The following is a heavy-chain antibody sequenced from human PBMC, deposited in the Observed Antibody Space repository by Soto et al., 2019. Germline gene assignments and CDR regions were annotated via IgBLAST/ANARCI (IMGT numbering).Heavy chain of an antibody. CDR1: GGTFSSYA. V-gene: IGHV1-69*13. Sequence: GASVKVSCKASGGTFSSYAISWVRQAPGQGLEWMGGIIPIFGTANYAQKFQGRVTITADESTSTAYMELSSLRSEDTAVYYCARESGYYDILTGYYKHYYYYGMDVWGQGTTVTVSS. D-gene: IGHD3-9*01. CDR3: ARESGYYDILTGYYKHYYYYGMDV. CDR2: IIPIFGTA. J-gene: IGHJ6*02.